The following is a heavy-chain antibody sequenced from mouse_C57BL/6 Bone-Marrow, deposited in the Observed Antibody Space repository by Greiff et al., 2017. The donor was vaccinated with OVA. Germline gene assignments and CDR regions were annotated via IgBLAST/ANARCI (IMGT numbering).Heavy chain of an antibody. V-gene: IGHV14-4*01. D-gene: IGHD2-4*01. CDR3: TTDDYSPFDY. CDR1: GFNIKDDY. CDR2: IDPENGDT. Sequence: VQLKQSGAELVRPGASVKLSCTASGFNIKDDYMHWVKQRPEQGLEWIGWIDPENGDTEYASKFQGKATITADTSSNTSYLQLSSLTSEDTAVYYCTTDDYSPFDYWGPGTTLTVSS. J-gene: IGHJ2*01.